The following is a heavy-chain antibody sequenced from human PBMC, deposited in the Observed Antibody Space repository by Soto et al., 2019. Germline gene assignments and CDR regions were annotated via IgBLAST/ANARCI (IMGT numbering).Heavy chain of an antibody. J-gene: IGHJ3*02. Sequence: SETLSLTCTVSGCSISSGSYYWAWIRQPPGKGLEWIGSVHYSGRINYNPSLESRVTTSVDTSKNQFSLKVNSVTAADTAVYYCSRHGSVSSGRVGAFDTWGQGAMVTVSS. D-gene: IGHD6-19*01. CDR3: SRHGSVSSGRVGAFDT. V-gene: IGHV4-39*01. CDR2: VHYSGRI. CDR1: GCSISSGSYY.